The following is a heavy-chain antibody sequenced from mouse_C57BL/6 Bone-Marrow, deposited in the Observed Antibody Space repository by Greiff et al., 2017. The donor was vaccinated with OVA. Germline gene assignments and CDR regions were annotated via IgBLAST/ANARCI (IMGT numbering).Heavy chain of an antibody. V-gene: IGHV3-1*01. D-gene: IGHD1-1*01. CDR1: GYSITSGYD. J-gene: IGHJ1*03. Sequence: EVKLQESGPGMVKPSQSLSLTCTVTGYSITSGYDWHWIRHFPGNKLEWMGYISYSGSTNYNPSLKSRISITHDTSKNHFFLKLNSVTTEDTATYYCARETTVVAKGYWYFDVWGTGTTVTVSS. CDR2: ISYSGST. CDR3: ARETTVVAKGYWYFDV.